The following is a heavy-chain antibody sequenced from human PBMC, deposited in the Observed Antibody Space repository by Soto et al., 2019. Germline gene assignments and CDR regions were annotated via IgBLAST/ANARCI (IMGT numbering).Heavy chain of an antibody. CDR3: ARGVGWLRSNNWFDP. D-gene: IGHD5-12*01. CDR2: MNANSGNT. J-gene: IGHJ5*02. CDR1: GYTFTSYD. Sequence: ASVKVSCKASGYTFTSYDINWVRQATGQGLEWMGWMNANSGNTGYAQKFQGRVTMTRNTSISTAYMELSSLRSEDTAVYYCARGVGWLRSNNWFDPWGQGTLVTVSS. V-gene: IGHV1-8*01.